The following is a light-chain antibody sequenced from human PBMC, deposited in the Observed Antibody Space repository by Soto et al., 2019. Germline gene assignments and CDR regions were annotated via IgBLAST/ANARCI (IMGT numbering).Light chain of an antibody. CDR3: QQYGRSPPT. CDR1: QSVSSTY. CDR2: GAS. J-gene: IGKJ1*01. V-gene: IGKV3-20*01. Sequence: EIVLTQSPGTLCLSPGERATLSCRSSQSVSSTYLAWYQQKPGQAPRLLIYGASSRATGIPDRFSGSGSGTDFTLTISRLEPEDYAVYYCQQYGRSPPTFGQGTKV.